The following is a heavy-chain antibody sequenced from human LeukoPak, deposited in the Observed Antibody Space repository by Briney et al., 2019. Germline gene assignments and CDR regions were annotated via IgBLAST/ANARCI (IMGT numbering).Heavy chain of an antibody. J-gene: IGHJ4*02. V-gene: IGHV4-4*09. D-gene: IGHD3-3*01. CDR2: IYTSGST. CDR3: ARLNARVNFGVIIMKYFDY. CDR1: GGSISSYY. Sequence: SETLSLTCTVSGGSISSYYWSWIWQPPGKGLGWIGYIYTSGSTNYNPSLKSRVTISVDTSKNHFSLKLSSVTAGDTAVYYWARLNARVNFGVIIMKYFDYWGQGTLVTVSS.